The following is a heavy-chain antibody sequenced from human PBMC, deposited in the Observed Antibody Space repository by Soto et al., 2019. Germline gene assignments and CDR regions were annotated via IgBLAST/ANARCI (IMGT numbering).Heavy chain of an antibody. J-gene: IGHJ4*02. CDR1: GGSISSGGYY. CDR2: IYYSGST. D-gene: IGHD4-17*01. CDR3: ARVGDYVLYYFDY. Sequence: QVQLQESGPGLVKPSQTLSLTCTVSGGSISSGGYYWSWIRQHPGKGLEWIGYIYYSGSTYYNPSLKSRAXXPXDXXKNQSSLKLSSVTAADTAVYYCARVGDYVLYYFDYWGQGTLVTVSS. V-gene: IGHV4-31*03.